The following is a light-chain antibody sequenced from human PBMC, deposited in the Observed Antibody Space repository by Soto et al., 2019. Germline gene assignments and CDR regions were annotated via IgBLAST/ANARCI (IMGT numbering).Light chain of an antibody. V-gene: IGKV1-39*01. CDR3: QQSYSTPLT. CDR1: QSISSY. J-gene: IGKJ4*01. CDR2: AAS. Sequence: DIQMTQSPSYLSASVGDRVTITCRASQSISSYLNWYQQKPGKAPNLLIYAASNLQSGVPSRFSGSGSGTDFTITISSLQPEEFATYYCQQSYSTPLTVGGGTKVEIK.